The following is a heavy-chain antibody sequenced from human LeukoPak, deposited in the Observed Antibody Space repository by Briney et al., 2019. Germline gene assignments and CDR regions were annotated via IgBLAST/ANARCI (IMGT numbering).Heavy chain of an antibody. J-gene: IGHJ4*02. CDR3: ARGTYGAYDY. CDR1: GCTFSSYS. CDR2: ISSSGGTI. V-gene: IGHV3-48*04. D-gene: IGHD4-17*01. Sequence: PGGSLRLSCAASGCTFSSYSMDWVRQAPGKGLEWVSYISSSGGTIYYTDSVNGQFTISRDNAKNSLYLQMNSLRAEDTAVYYCARGTYGAYDYWGQGTLVTVSS.